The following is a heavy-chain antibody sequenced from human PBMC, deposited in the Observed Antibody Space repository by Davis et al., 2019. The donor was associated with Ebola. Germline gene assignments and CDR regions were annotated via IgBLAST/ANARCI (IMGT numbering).Heavy chain of an antibody. Sequence: GESLKISCAASGFTFSDYYMSWIRQAPGKGLEWVSYISSSGSTIYYADSVKGRFTISRDNAKNSLYLQMNSLRAEDTAVYYCAREAPYGMDVWGQGTTVTVSS. J-gene: IGHJ6*02. V-gene: IGHV3-11*01. CDR3: AREAPYGMDV. CDR1: GFTFSDYY. CDR2: ISSSGSTI.